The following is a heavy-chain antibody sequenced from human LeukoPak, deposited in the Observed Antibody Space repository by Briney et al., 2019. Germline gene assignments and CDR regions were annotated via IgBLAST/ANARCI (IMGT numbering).Heavy chain of an antibody. CDR2: ISYDGSNK. J-gene: IGHJ4*02. V-gene: IGHV3-30-3*01. CDR3: AKEFLRDDPGE. CDR1: GFTFSSYA. Sequence: GGSLRLSCAASGFTFSSYAMHWVRQAPGKGLEWVAVISYDGSNKYYADSVKGRFTISRDNSKNTLYLQMNSLRAEDTAVYYCAKEFLRDDPGEWGQGTLVTVSS. D-gene: IGHD3-10*01.